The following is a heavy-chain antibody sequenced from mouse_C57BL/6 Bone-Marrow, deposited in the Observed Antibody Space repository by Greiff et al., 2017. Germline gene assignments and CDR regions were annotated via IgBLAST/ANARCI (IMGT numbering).Heavy chain of an antibody. Sequence: EVKLVESGGGLVKPGGSLKLSCAASGFTFSDYGMHWVRQAPEKGLEWVAYISSGSSTIYYADTVKGRFTISRDNAKNTLCLQMTSLRSEDTAMYYCARNWDAYWGQGTLVTVSA. V-gene: IGHV5-17*01. J-gene: IGHJ3*01. CDR3: ARNWDAY. CDR2: ISSGSSTI. D-gene: IGHD4-1*01. CDR1: GFTFSDYG.